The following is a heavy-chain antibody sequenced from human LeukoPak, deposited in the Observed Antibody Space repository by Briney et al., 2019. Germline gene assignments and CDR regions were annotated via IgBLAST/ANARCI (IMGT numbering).Heavy chain of an antibody. CDR3: ARLTEYYDILTGYDAVDY. D-gene: IGHD3-9*01. CDR1: GYIFTGHY. CDR2: INPNSGGT. J-gene: IGHJ4*02. Sequence: ASVKVSCKASGYIFTGHYMHWVRQAPGQGLEWMGWINPNSGGTNYAQKFRGRVTMTRDTSISTAYMEPSRLRSDDTAVYYCARLTEYYDILTGYDAVDYWGQGTLVTVSS. V-gene: IGHV1-2*02.